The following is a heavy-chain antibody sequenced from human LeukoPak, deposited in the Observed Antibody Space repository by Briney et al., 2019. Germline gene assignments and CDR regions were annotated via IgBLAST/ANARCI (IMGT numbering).Heavy chain of an antibody. J-gene: IGHJ6*03. CDR2: IDPSGSTT. V-gene: IGHV1-46*03. CDR1: GYTFSRYY. Sequence: ASVKVSCKTSGYTFSRYYMNWVRQAPGQGLEWMGIIDPSGSTTSYAPKFQGRLTMNRDTSTSTDYMELTGLTSEDTAVYYCARPPRPFYYYYMAIWGTGTTVTVSS. CDR3: ARPPRPFYYYYMAI.